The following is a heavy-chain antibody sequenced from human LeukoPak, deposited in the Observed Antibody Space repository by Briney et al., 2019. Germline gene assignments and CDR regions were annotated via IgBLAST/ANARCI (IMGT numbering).Heavy chain of an antibody. CDR1: GYTFTSYG. CDR3: ARDRAGGFSSYDAFDI. Sequence: GASVKVSCKASGYTFTSYGISWVRQAPGQGLEWMGWISAYNGNTNYAQKLQGRVTMTTDTSTSTAYMELRSLRSDDTAVYYCARDRAGGFSSYDAFDIWGQGTMVTVSS. V-gene: IGHV1-18*01. CDR2: ISAYNGNT. J-gene: IGHJ3*02. D-gene: IGHD1-26*01.